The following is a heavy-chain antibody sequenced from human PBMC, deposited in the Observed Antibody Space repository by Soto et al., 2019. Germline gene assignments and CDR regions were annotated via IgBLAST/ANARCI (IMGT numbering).Heavy chain of an antibody. CDR3: ARESRSWYGSIWDY. D-gene: IGHD6-13*01. Sequence: PSETLSLTCADYGGSFSGYYWSWIRQPPGKGLEWIGEINHSGSTNYNPSLKSRVTISVDTSKNQFSLKLSSVTAADTAVYYCARESRSWYGSIWDYWGQGTLVTVSS. CDR1: GGSFSGYY. J-gene: IGHJ4*02. V-gene: IGHV4-34*01. CDR2: INHSGST.